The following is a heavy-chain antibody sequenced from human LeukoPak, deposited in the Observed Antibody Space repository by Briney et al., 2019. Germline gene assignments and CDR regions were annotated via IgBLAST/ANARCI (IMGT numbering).Heavy chain of an antibody. D-gene: IGHD3-16*01. Sequence: GRSLRLSCAASGFTFDDYDMHWVRQAPGQGLGWGSGIGWNSGSIGYADSVKGRFTISRDNAKNSLYLQMNSLRAEDTAVYYCAKDSGVRGGVYQFYFWGQGTLVIVSS. CDR3: AKDSGVRGGVYQFYF. CDR2: IGWNSGSI. J-gene: IGHJ4*02. V-gene: IGHV3-9*01. CDR1: GFTFDDYD.